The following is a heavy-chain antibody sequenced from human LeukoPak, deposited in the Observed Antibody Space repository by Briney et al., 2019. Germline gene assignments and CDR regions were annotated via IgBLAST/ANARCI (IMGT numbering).Heavy chain of an antibody. CDR2: ISSSSSYI. D-gene: IGHD6-6*01. CDR3: ARESEYSTNAFDY. J-gene: IGHJ4*02. CDR1: GFTFSSYS. Sequence: GWCLRLSCAASGFTFSSYSMSWVRPAPGKGLAWVSSISSSSSYIHYADSVKGRFTISRDNAKNSLYLQMDSLRAEDTAVYYCARESEYSTNAFDYWGQGTLVTVSS. V-gene: IGHV3-21*01.